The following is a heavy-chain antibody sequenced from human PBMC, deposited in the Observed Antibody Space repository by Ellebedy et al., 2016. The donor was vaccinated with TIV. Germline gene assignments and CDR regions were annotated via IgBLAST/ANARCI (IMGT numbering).Heavy chain of an antibody. CDR1: GFTFSRYW. V-gene: IGHV3-74*01. J-gene: IGHJ6*02. Sequence: PGGSLRLSCAASGFTFSRYWMHWVRQAPGKGLVWVSRINSDGGTTGYADSVKGRITISRDNAKNTLFLQMNSLRAEDTAVYYCGRGGVPYAVGVWGQGATVTVSS. CDR3: GRGGVPYAVGV. CDR2: INSDGGTT.